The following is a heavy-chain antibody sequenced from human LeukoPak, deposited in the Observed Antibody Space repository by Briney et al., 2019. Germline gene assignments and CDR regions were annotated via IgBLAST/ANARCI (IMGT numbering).Heavy chain of an antibody. V-gene: IGHV4-38-2*01. Sequence: PSETLSLTCAVSGYSISSGYYWGWIRQPPGKGLEWIGSIYHSGSTYYNPTLKSRVTISVDTSKNQFSLKLSSVTAADTAVYYCARLKIGPARDFDYWGQGTLVTVSS. CDR2: IYHSGST. CDR1: GYSISSGYY. CDR3: ARLKIGPARDFDY. J-gene: IGHJ4*02. D-gene: IGHD3-22*01.